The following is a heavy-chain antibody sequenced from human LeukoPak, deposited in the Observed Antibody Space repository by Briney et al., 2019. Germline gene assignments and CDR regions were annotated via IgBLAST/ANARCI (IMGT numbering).Heavy chain of an antibody. CDR1: GFTFSSYG. Sequence: GGSLRLSRAASGFTFSSYGMHWVGQAPGKGVEGVAVIWYDGSNKYYADSVKGRFTISGDNSKNTLYLQMNSLRAEDTAVYYCARDDYGTTDYWGQGTLVTVSS. CDR2: IWYDGSNK. CDR3: ARDDYGTTDY. V-gene: IGHV3-33*01. J-gene: IGHJ4*02. D-gene: IGHD4-17*01.